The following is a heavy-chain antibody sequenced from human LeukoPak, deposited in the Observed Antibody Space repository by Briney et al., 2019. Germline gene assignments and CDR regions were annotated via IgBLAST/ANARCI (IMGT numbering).Heavy chain of an antibody. J-gene: IGHJ4*02. CDR3: AKNAEAVISPGDY. Sequence: GGSLRLSCAASGFTFISYEMNWVRQAPGKGLEWVSAISGSGGSTYYADSVKGRFTISRDNSKNTLYLQMNSLRAEDTAVYYCAKNAEAVISPGDYWGQGTLVTVSS. V-gene: IGHV3-23*01. CDR1: GFTFISYE. D-gene: IGHD6-19*01. CDR2: ISGSGGST.